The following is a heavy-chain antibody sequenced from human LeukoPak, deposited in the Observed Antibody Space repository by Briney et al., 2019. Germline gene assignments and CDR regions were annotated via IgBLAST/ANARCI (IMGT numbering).Heavy chain of an antibody. V-gene: IGHV6-1*01. CDR1: GDSVSSNSAT. J-gene: IGHJ4*02. CDR2: TYYRSKWYN. Sequence: SQTLSLTFAISGDSVSSNSATWNWIRQSPSRGLEWLGRTYYRSKWYNDYAVSVKSRIAINPDTSKNQFSLQLNSVTPEDTAVYYCIREAPAGRSFDYWGQGTQVTVSS. CDR3: IREAPAGRSFDY. D-gene: IGHD6-13*01.